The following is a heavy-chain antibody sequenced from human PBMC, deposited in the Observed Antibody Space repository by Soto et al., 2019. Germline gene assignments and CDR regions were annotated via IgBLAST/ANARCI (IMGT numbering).Heavy chain of an antibody. CDR1: GGSISSGDYY. D-gene: IGHD3-10*01. CDR2: IYYSGST. CDR3: ASSGGSGSYYNWYYFDY. V-gene: IGHV4-30-4*01. Sequence: SETLSLTCTVSGGSISSGDYYWSWIRQPPGKGLEWIGYIYYSGSTYYNPSLKSRVTISVDTSKNQFSLKLSSVTAADTAVYYCASSGGSGSYYNWYYFDYWGQGTLVTVSS. J-gene: IGHJ4*02.